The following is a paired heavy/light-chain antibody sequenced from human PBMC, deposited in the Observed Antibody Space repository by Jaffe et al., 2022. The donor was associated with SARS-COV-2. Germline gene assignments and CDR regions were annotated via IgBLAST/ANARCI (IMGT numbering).Light chain of an antibody. CDR3: QVWDSSSDHPVI. CDR2: DDS. Sequence: SYVLTQPPSVSVAPGQTARITCGGNNIGSKGVHWYQQKPGQAPVLVVYDDSDRPSGIPERFSGSNSGNTATLTISRVEAGDEADYYCQVWDSSSDHPVIFGGGTKLTVL. CDR1: NIGSKG. V-gene: IGLV3-21*02. J-gene: IGLJ2*01.
Heavy chain of an antibody. Sequence: QLQVQESGPGLVKPSETLSLTCTVSGGSISSSDYYWGWIRQPPGKGLDWIGSIYYSGSTYFNPSLKSRVTISVDTSKNQFSLNLSSVTAADTAVYYCARSQPYSSGYYFDYWGQGTLVTVSS. V-gene: IGHV4-39*01. CDR3: ARSQPYSSGYYFDY. CDR1: GGSISSSDYY. D-gene: IGHD6-19*01. CDR2: IYYSGST. J-gene: IGHJ4*02.